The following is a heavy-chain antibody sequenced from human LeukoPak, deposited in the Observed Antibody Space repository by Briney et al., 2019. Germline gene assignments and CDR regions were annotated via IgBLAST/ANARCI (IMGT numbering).Heavy chain of an antibody. J-gene: IGHJ4*02. V-gene: IGHV4-59*08. CDR3: ARNSEETYYDFWSGLPMYYFDY. CDR1: GGSISSYY. D-gene: IGHD3-3*01. Sequence: SETLSLTCTVSGGSISSYYWSWIRPPPGKGLEWIGYIYYSGSTNYNPSLKSRITISVDTSKNQFSLKPSSVTAADTAVYYCARNSEETYYDFWSGLPMYYFDYWGQGTLVTVSS. CDR2: IYYSGST.